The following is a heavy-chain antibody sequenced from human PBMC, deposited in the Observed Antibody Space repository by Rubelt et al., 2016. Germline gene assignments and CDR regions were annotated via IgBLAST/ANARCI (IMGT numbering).Heavy chain of an antibody. CDR1: GYSISSGFY. J-gene: IGHJ4*02. D-gene: IGHD6-13*01. Sequence: QLQESGPGLVKPSETLSLTCTVSGYSISSGFYWGWIRQSPGKGLGGIGAISYSGNTYYNPSLKSRLTISIDTSENQFSLRLGSGTAAETAMYFCARAGSSSPQGGDWGQGILVTVSS. CDR3: ARAGSSSPQGGD. CDR2: ISYSGNT. V-gene: IGHV4-38-2*02.